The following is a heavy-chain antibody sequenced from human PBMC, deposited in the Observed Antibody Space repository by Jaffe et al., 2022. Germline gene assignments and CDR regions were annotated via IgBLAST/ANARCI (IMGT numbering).Heavy chain of an antibody. CDR3: AKSGVDYDFWPPAGDFDY. CDR2: ITGSGGYT. D-gene: IGHD3-3*01. J-gene: IGHJ4*02. V-gene: IGHV3-23*01. Sequence: EVQLLESGGGLVQPGGSLRLSCAASGFTFNNYAMSWVRQAPGKGLEWVSGITGSGGYTYYADSVKGRFTISRDNSKNTLYLQMNSLRAEDTAVYYCAKSGVDYDFWPPAGDFDYWGQGTLVTVSS. CDR1: GFTFNNYA.